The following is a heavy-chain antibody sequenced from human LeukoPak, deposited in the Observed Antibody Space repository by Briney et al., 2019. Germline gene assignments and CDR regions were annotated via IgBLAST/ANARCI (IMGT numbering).Heavy chain of an antibody. CDR1: GFTFDDYA. Sequence: SLRLSCAASGFTFDDYAMHWVRQAPGKGLEWVSGISWNSGSIGYADSVKGRFTISRDNAKNSLYPQMNSLRAEDTALYYCAKDIGVYPNYGMDVWGQGTTVTVSS. CDR3: AKDIGVYPNYGMDV. CDR2: ISWNSGSI. J-gene: IGHJ6*02. V-gene: IGHV3-9*01.